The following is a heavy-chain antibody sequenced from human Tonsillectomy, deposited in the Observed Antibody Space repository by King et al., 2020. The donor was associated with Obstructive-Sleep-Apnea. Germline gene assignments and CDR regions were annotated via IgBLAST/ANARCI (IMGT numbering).Heavy chain of an antibody. CDR3: ARDLKGWFFGGENAFDI. V-gene: IGHV3-66*01. CDR1: GFTVSSNY. D-gene: IGHD2-15*01. J-gene: IGHJ3*02. CDR2: IYIGGST. Sequence: VQLVESGGGLVQPGGSLRLSCAASGFTVSSNYMSWVRQAPGKGLEWVSVIYIGGSTYYADSVKGRFTISRDTSKNTLYLQMNSLRAEDTAVYYCARDLKGWFFGGENAFDIWGQGTMVTVSS.